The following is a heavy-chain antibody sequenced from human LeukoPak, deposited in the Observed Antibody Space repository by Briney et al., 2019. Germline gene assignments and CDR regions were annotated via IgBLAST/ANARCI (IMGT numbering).Heavy chain of an antibody. J-gene: IGHJ6*02. D-gene: IGHD1-26*01. CDR3: KWERTVYYSLDV. CDR2: IKRGGST. CDR1: GFKFSDAW. V-gene: IGHV3-15*01. Sequence: GGSLRLSCTASGFKFSDAWMTWVRQAPGKGLEWLGRIKRGGSTDYAVPVNNRFTISRDDSKNTIYLQINGLKTEDTAVYYCKWERTVYYSLDVWGQGTTVTVSS.